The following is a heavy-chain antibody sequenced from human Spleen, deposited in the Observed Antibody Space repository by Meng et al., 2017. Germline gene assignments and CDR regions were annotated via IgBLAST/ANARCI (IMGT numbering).Heavy chain of an antibody. CDR2: ISAGGVI. Sequence: GESLKISCEASAFTFSSYAMSWVRQAPGKGLEWVSLISAGGVIYYTDSVRDRFTISRDNSKNTLYLQMNSLRGEDTAVYYCARVYQFPLQYFDLWGRGTLVTVSS. J-gene: IGHJ2*01. CDR3: ARVYQFPLQYFDL. V-gene: IGHV3-23*01. D-gene: IGHD2/OR15-2a*01. CDR1: AFTFSSYA.